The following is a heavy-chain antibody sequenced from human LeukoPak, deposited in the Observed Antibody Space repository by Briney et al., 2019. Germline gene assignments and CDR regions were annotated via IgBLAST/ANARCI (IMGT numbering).Heavy chain of an antibody. J-gene: IGHJ3*02. CDR1: GGTFSRYT. V-gene: IGHV1-69*02. CDR3: ASYTANDAFDI. D-gene: IGHD3-16*01. Sequence: ASVKVSCKASGGTFSRYTISWVPQAPGQGLEWMGRIIPILGIANYAQKFQGRVTITADKSTSTAYMELSSPTSEDTAMYYCASYTANDAFDIWGQGTMVTVSS. CDR2: IIPILGIA.